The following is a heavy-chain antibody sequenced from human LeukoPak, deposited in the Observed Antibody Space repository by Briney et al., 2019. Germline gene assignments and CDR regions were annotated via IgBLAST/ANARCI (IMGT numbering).Heavy chain of an antibody. D-gene: IGHD3-22*01. CDR3: ARQYYDRTGYYYFDY. CDR2: IYYSGST. J-gene: IGHJ4*02. V-gene: IGHV4-59*08. CDR1: GGSISSYY. Sequence: SETLSLTCTVSGGSISSYYWSWIRQPPGKGLEWIGYIYYSGSTYYNPSLKSRVTISADTSKNQFSLKLISVTAADRAVYYCARQYYDRTGYYYFDYWDQGTLVTVSS.